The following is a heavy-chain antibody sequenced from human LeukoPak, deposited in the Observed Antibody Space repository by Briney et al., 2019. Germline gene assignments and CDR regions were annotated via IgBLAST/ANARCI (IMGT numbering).Heavy chain of an antibody. CDR2: ISYSGST. CDR1: GGSISSYY. D-gene: IGHD2-2*01. J-gene: IGHJ6*03. CDR3: ARVYRRDHYYYYMDV. V-gene: IGHV4-59*12. Sequence: SETLSLTCTVSGGSISSYYWSWIRQPPGKGLEWIGYISYSGSTNYNPSLKSRVTISVDTSKNQFSLKLSSVTAADTAVYYCARVYRRDHYYYYMDVWGKGTTVTVSS.